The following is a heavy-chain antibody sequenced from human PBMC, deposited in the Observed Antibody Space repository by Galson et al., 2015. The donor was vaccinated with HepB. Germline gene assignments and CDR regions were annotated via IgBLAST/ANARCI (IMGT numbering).Heavy chain of an antibody. V-gene: IGHV1-46*01. Sequence: SVKVSCKASGYTFTSYYMHWVRQAPGQGLEWMGIIHPSGGSTSYAQKFQGRVTMTRDTSTSTAYMELSSLRTEDTAVYYCARDHYYDSRLMDVWGQGTTVSVSS. CDR2: IHPSGGST. CDR3: ARDHYYDSRLMDV. D-gene: IGHD3-22*01. J-gene: IGHJ6*02. CDR1: GYTFTSYY.